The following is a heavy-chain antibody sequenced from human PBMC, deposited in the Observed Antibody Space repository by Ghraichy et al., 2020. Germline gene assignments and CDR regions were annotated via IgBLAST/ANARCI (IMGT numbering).Heavy chain of an antibody. J-gene: IGHJ4*02. D-gene: IGHD1-14*01. CDR1: GFTFSSYA. CDR3: AKGERYNWNHYLGDLGFFVRY. V-gene: IGHV3-23*01. Sequence: GGSLRLSCAASGFTFSSYAMSWVRQAPGKGLEWVSAISGSGGSTYYADSVKGRFTISRDNSKNTLYLQMNSLRAEDTAVYYCAKGERYNWNHYLGDLGFFVRYWGQGTLVTVSS. CDR2: ISGSGGST.